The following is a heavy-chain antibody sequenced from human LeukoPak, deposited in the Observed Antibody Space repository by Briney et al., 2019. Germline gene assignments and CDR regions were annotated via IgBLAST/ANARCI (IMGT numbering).Heavy chain of an antibody. CDR1: GFTFGDYA. Sequence: GGSLRLSCTGSGFTFGDYAINWVRRAPGKGLEWVGFIRSKAYGGTTENAASVEGRFAISRDDSKTIAYLQLNSLKTEDTAVYYCSRSGAGRDYFDYWGQGTLVTVSS. J-gene: IGHJ4*02. CDR2: IRSKAYGGTT. D-gene: IGHD6-13*01. V-gene: IGHV3-49*04. CDR3: SRSGAGRDYFDY.